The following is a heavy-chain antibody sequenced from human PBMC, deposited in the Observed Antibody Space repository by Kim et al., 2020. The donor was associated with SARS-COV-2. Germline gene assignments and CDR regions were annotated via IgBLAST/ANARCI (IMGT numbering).Heavy chain of an antibody. Sequence: RFTISRDNSKNTLYLQMNGLRAEDTAVYYCAKALRSGDFWSGYYLPYFDYWGQGTLVTVSS. V-gene: IGHV3-23*01. J-gene: IGHJ4*02. CDR3: AKALRSGDFWSGYYLPYFDY. D-gene: IGHD3-3*01.